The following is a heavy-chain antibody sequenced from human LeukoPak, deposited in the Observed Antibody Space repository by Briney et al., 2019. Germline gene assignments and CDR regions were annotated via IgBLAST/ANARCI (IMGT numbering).Heavy chain of an antibody. CDR2: ISSADKT. Sequence: GGSLRLSCAASGSNFIGYSMTWVRRPPGKGLEWVSSISSADKTYYADSVKGRFTVSRDNAGKSLYLQMDGLRPEDTAVYYCAREGYTYGHGVDFWGQGTLVTVSS. CDR3: AREGYTYGHGVDF. J-gene: IGHJ4*02. V-gene: IGHV3-69-1*01. D-gene: IGHD5-18*01. CDR1: GSNFIGYS.